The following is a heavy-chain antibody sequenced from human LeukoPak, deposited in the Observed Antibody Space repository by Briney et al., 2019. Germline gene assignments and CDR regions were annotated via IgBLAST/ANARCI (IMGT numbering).Heavy chain of an antibody. CDR2: IYYSGST. CDR1: GGSISSSSYY. CDR3: ARLTVKLRGVNSHSFDY. J-gene: IGHJ4*02. Sequence: SETLSLTCTVSGGSISSSSYYWGWIRQPPGKGLEWIGSIYYSGSTYYNPSLKSRVTISVDTSKNQFSLKLSSVTAADTAVYYCARLTVKLRGVNSHSFDYWGQGTLVTVSS. V-gene: IGHV4-39*01. D-gene: IGHD3-10*01.